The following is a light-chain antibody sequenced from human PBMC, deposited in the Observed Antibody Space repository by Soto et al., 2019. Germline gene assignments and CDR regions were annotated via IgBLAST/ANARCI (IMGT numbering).Light chain of an antibody. V-gene: IGKV3D-15*01. Sequence: EIVITQSPYTLSVYPGERETLHCRASQTVRCKLAWYQQKAGQAPRLFIYAASTRATGIPARFSGRGSGTLNTLTISSLQSEDCVDYCCQEYNYRPLTFGGGTKVDIK. CDR1: QTVRCK. CDR3: QEYNYRPLT. J-gene: IGKJ4*01. CDR2: AAS.